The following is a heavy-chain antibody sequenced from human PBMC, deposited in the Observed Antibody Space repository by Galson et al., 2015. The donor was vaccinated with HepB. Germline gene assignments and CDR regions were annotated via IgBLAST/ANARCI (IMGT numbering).Heavy chain of an antibody. CDR3: AQLGTGY. D-gene: IGHD7-27*01. J-gene: IGHJ4*02. V-gene: IGHV3-53*01. Sequence: SLRLSCAASGFTVSSNYMNWVRQTPGKGLGWVSVIYGGANTYYPDPPKGPFTHPRDDSKNTLYLQMNSLRVEDTAVYYCAQLGTGYWGQGALVIVSS. CDR2: IYGGANT. CDR1: GFTVSSNY.